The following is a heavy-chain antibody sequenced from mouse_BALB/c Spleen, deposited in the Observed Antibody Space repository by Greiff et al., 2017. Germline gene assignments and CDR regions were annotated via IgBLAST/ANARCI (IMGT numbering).Heavy chain of an antibody. D-gene: IGHD1-1*01. CDR2: ISLKSNNYAT. J-gene: IGHJ1*01. CDR3: TKPGINGSSYWYFDV. Sequence: EVMLVESGGGLVQPGGSMKLSCVASGFTFSNYWMHWVRQSPEKGLEWVAEISLKSNNYATHYAVSVKGRFTISRDNSKSSVYLQMNNLRAEDTGIYYVTKPGINGSSYWYFDVWGEGTTVTVSA. V-gene: IGHV6-6*02. CDR1: GFTFSNYW.